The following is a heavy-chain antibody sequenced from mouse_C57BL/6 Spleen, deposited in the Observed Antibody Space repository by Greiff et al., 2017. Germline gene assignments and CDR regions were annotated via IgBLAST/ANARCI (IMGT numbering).Heavy chain of an antibody. CDR3: ARPLYYSNYVRWYFDV. J-gene: IGHJ1*03. V-gene: IGHV1-18*01. D-gene: IGHD2-5*01. Sequence: EVQLQQSGPELVKPGASVKIPCKASGYTFTDYNMDWVKQSHGKSLEWIGDINPNNGGTIYNQKFKGKATLTVDKSSSTAYMELRSLTSEDTAVYYCARPLYYSNYVRWYFDVWGTGTTVTVSS. CDR1: GYTFTDYN. CDR2: INPNNGGT.